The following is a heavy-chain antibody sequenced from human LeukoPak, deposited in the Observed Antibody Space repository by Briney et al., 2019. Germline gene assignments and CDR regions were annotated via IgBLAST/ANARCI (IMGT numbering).Heavy chain of an antibody. CDR3: ARGVYYYGSGSYYY. J-gene: IGHJ4*02. V-gene: IGHV4-34*01. D-gene: IGHD3-10*01. CDR2: INHSGST. CDR1: GGSFSGYY. Sequence: SETLSLTRAVYGGSFSGYYWSCIRQPPGKGLEWIGEINHSGSTNYNPSLKSRVTISVDTSKNQFSLKLSSVTAADTAVYYCARGVYYYGSGSYYYWGQGTLVTVSS.